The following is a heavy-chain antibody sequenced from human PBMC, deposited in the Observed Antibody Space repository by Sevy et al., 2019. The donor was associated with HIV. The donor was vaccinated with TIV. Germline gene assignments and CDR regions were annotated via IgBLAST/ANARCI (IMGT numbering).Heavy chain of an antibody. D-gene: IGHD6-13*01. V-gene: IGHV3-21*01. CDR3: ARDFGPGISAAPDL. CDR1: GFTFSSYN. J-gene: IGHJ2*01. CDR2: ISSSSTYI. Sequence: GGSLRLSCAASGFTFSSYNMNWVRQAPGKGLEWVSSISSSSTYIYYANSVQGRFTISRDNAKNSQFMQMNSLKAEDTAVYHCARDFGPGISAAPDLWGRGTLVTVSS.